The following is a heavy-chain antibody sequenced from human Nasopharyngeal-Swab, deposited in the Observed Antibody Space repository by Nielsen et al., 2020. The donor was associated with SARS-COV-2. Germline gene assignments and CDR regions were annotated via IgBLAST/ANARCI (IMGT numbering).Heavy chain of an antibody. CDR1: GASISSRNNY. CDR3: ARDESGDYLGVPFDY. D-gene: IGHD4-17*01. Sequence: GSLSLSCSVSGASISSRNNYWGWIRQSPGQGLEWIGTIFSSGSTYNPSLKSRVTMSVDTSKNQFSLKLTSVTAADTAVYYCARDESGDYLGVPFDYWGQGTRVTVSS. CDR2: IFSSGST. J-gene: IGHJ4*02. V-gene: IGHV4-39*07.